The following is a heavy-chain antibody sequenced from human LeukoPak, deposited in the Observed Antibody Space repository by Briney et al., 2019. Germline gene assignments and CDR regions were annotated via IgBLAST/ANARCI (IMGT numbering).Heavy chain of an antibody. CDR1: GGSISSGSYY. J-gene: IGHJ4*02. Sequence: SETLSLTCTVSGGSISSGSYYWSWIRQPAGKGLEWIGRIYTSGSTNYNPSLKSRVTISVDTSKNQFSLKLSSVTAADTAVYYCARDYYGDFANYFDYWGQGTLVTVSS. D-gene: IGHD4-17*01. CDR3: ARDYYGDFANYFDY. CDR2: IYTSGST. V-gene: IGHV4-61*02.